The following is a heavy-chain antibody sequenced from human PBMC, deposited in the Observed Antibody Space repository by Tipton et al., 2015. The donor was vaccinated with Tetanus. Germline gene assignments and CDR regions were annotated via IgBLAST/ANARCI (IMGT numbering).Heavy chain of an antibody. D-gene: IGHD6-25*01. V-gene: IGHV1-18*01. Sequence: QSGAEVKEPGASVKVSCKASGYNFVNLGISWVRQAPGQGLEWMGWISAYNGKTKYAQRLQGRVTMTTDRSASTAYMDLRRLRSDDTAVYYCARVQEQRIYYYGMDVWGQGTTVTVSS. CDR3: ARVQEQRIYYYGMDV. CDR2: ISAYNGKT. J-gene: IGHJ6*02. CDR1: GYNFVNLG.